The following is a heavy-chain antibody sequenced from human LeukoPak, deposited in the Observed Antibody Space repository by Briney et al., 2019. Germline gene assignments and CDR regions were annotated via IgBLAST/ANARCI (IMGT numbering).Heavy chain of an antibody. CDR3: AKPYCSSTSCYNYYYMDV. CDR1: GGSISSYY. CDR2: IYYSGST. Sequence: PSETLSLTCTVSGGSISSYYWSWIRQPPGKGLEWIGYIYYSGSTNYNPSLKSRVTISVDTSKNQFSLKLSSVTAADTAVYYCAKPYCSSTSCYNYYYMDVWGKGTTVTVSS. J-gene: IGHJ6*03. V-gene: IGHV4-59*01. D-gene: IGHD2-2*02.